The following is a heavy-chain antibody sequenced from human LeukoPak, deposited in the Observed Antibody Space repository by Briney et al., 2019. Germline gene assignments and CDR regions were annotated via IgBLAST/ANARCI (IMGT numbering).Heavy chain of an antibody. CDR3: AGSDSSSWHRFDY. J-gene: IGHJ4*02. CDR2: ISSDGSNK. Sequence: PGGSLRLSCAASGFTFSSCAMHWVRQAPGKGLEWVAVISSDGSNKYYADSVKGRFTISRDNSKNTLYLQMDSLRAEDSALFYCAGSDSSSWHRFDYWGQGTLVTVSS. D-gene: IGHD6-13*01. V-gene: IGHV3-30-3*01. CDR1: GFTFSSCA.